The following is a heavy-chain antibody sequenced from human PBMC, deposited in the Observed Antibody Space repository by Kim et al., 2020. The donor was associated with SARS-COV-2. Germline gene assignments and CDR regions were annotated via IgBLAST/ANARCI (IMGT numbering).Heavy chain of an antibody. D-gene: IGHD3-22*01. CDR2: INPSGGGT. Sequence: ASVKVSCKASGYTFTSYYMHWVRQAPGQGLEWMGIINPSGGGTSYAQKFQGRVTMTRDTSTSTVYMELSSLRSEDTAVYSCARDQLFGYYDSSGYYKTLDKIYYYYYGMDVWGQGTTVTVSS. CDR3: ARDQLFGYYDSSGYYKTLDKIYYYYYGMDV. J-gene: IGHJ6*02. CDR1: GYTFTSYY. V-gene: IGHV1-46*01.